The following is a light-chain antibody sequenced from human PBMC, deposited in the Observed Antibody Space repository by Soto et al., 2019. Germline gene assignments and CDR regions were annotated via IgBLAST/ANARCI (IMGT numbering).Light chain of an antibody. CDR1: SSDVGSYTV. J-gene: IGLJ1*01. CDR3: HSYAGSNSYV. V-gene: IGLV2-23*01. CDR2: EGS. Sequence: QAVVTQPASVSGSPGQSITISCTGTSSDVGSYTVVSWYQQHPGKAPKLLIYEGSERPSGVSSRFSGSESGNRASLTISGLQAEDEADYYCHSYAGSNSYVFGIGTKVTVL.